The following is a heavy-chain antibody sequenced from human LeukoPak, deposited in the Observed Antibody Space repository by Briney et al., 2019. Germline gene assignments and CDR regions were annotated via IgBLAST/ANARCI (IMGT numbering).Heavy chain of an antibody. CDR1: GYTFTSYY. V-gene: IGHV1-46*01. CDR3: ARSSLTNYDFSPWFDP. Sequence: ASVKVSCKASGYTFTSYYMHWVRQPPGQGLEWMGIINPSGGSTSYAQKFQGRVTMTRDTSTSTVYMELSSLRSEDTAVYYCARSSLTNYDFSPWFDPWGQGTLVTVSS. D-gene: IGHD3-3*01. CDR2: INPSGGST. J-gene: IGHJ5*02.